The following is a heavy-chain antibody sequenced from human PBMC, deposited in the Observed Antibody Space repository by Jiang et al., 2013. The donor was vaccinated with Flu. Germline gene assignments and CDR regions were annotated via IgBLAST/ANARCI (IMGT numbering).Heavy chain of an antibody. V-gene: IGHV1-69*01. Sequence: GAEVKKPGSSVKVSCKASGSTVSSFTITWVRQAPGQGLEWVGVIVPIFGTTKYAQKFQGRVTITADESTGTAYMELSSLRPEDTAVYYCARSVTRADAFXIWGQGTMITVSS. J-gene: IGHJ3*02. CDR1: GSTVSSFT. CDR2: IVPIFGTT. D-gene: IGHD3-16*02. CDR3: ARSVTRADAFXI.